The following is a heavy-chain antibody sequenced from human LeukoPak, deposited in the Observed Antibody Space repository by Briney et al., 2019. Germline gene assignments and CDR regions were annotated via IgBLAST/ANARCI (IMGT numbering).Heavy chain of an antibody. CDR1: GFTFSSYA. CDR2: IRANGGST. CDR3: ASLGRSNYYYYYMDV. Sequence: PGGSLRLSCAASGFTFSSYAMSWVRQAPGKGLEWVSSIRANGGSTYYADSVKGRFTISRDNAKNSLYLQMNSLRAEDTAVYYCASLGRSNYYYYYMDVWGKGTTVTVSS. D-gene: IGHD3-16*01. V-gene: IGHV3-23*01. J-gene: IGHJ6*03.